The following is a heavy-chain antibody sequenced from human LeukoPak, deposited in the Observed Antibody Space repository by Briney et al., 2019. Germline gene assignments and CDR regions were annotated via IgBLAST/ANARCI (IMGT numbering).Heavy chain of an antibody. V-gene: IGHV3-30*18. CDR1: GFTFSSYG. J-gene: IGHJ4*02. CDR3: AKDGIVGATTRVFDY. CDR2: ISYDGSNK. D-gene: IGHD1-26*01. Sequence: GGSLRLSCAASGFTFSSYGMHWVRQAPGKGLEWVAVISYDGSNKYYADSVKGRFTISRDNSKNTMYLQMNSLRAEDTAVYYCAKDGIVGATTRVFDYWGQGTLVTVSS.